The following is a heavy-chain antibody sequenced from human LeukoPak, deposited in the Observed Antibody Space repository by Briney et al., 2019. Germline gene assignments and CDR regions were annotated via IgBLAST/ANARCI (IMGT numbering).Heavy chain of an antibody. CDR1: GFTFSSYG. CDR2: IRYDGSNK. Sequence: GGSLRLSCAASGFTFSSYGMHWVRQAPGKGLEWVAFIRYDGSNKYYADSVKGRFTISRDNSKNTLYLQMGSLRAEDMAVYYCAREDLEYWGQGTLVTVSS. D-gene: IGHD1-1*01. J-gene: IGHJ4*02. V-gene: IGHV3-30*02. CDR3: AREDLEY.